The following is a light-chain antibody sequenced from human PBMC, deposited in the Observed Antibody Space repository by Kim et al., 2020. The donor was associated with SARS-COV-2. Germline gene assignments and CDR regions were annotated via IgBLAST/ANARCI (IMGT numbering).Light chain of an antibody. CDR2: GKN. V-gene: IGLV3-19*01. J-gene: IGLJ1*01. CDR3: NSRDSSGNHLYV. CDR1: SLRSYY. Sequence: LGPTVRITCQGDSLRSYYASWYQQKPGQAPELVIYGKNNRPSGIPDRFSGSSSGNTASLTITGAQAEDEADYYCNSRDSSGNHLYVFGTGTKVTVL.